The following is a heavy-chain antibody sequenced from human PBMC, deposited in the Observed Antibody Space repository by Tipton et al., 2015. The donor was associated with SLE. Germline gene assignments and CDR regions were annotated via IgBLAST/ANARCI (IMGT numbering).Heavy chain of an antibody. J-gene: IGHJ3*02. CDR2: LYAGGYT. CDR1: EFAVENFY. V-gene: IGHV3-53*01. Sequence: SLRLSCAASEFAVENFYMSWVRQAPGKGLEWVSVLYAGGYTAYAASVKGRFTISRDTAKNSLYLQMSSLRAEDTAVYYCARADSILGAPDALDIWGQGTMVTVSS. CDR3: ARADSILGAPDALDI. D-gene: IGHD1-26*01.